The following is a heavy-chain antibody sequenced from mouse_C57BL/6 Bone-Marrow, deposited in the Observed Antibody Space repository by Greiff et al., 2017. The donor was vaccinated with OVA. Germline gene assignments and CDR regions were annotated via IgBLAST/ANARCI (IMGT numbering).Heavy chain of an antibody. Sequence: QVQLQQPGAELVKPGASVKMSCKASGYTFTSYWITWVKQRPGQGLEWIGDIYPGSGSTNYNEKFKSKATLTVDTSSSTAYMQLSSLPSEDSAVYYCGITTVVAPPYAMDYWGQGTSVTVSS. CDR2: IYPGSGST. CDR3: GITTVVAPPYAMDY. V-gene: IGHV1-55*01. J-gene: IGHJ4*01. CDR1: GYTFTSYW. D-gene: IGHD1-1*01.